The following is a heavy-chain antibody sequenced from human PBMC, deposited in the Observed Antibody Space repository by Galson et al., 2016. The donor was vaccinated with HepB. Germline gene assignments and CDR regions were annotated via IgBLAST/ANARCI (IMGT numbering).Heavy chain of an antibody. J-gene: IGHJ4*02. D-gene: IGHD5-12*01. Sequence: SLRLSCAASGFTFSRYGIHWVRQSPGKGLEWVAVISYDGTNRYYADSVKGRFTISRDNSKNTVNLQMYSLRAEDTAVYYCAKFRSHGDDRSLDYWGQGTLVTVSS. CDR1: GFTFSRYG. CDR3: AKFRSHGDDRSLDY. V-gene: IGHV3-30-3*02. CDR2: ISYDGTNR.